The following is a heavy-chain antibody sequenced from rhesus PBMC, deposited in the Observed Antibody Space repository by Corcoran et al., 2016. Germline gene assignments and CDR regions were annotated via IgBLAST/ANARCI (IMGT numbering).Heavy chain of an antibody. Sequence: QVHLQESGPGLVKPSETLSLICAVSGASVSTYCWLWIRQPQGKGLEWIGEMSGEGSWTKYNPSLKSRITISKDASTNHFSLEMTSMTAADTAVYYCARGLDYRFDVSGPGVLVTVSS. D-gene: IGHD1-1*01. V-gene: IGHV4-80*01. CDR2: MSGEGSWT. CDR3: ARGLDYRFDV. CDR1: GASVSTYC. J-gene: IGHJ5-1*01.